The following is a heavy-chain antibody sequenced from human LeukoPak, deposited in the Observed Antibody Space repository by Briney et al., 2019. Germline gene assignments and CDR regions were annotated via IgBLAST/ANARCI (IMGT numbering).Heavy chain of an antibody. D-gene: IGHD4-17*01. Sequence: PGGSLRLSCAASGFTFSTFWMTWVCHAPGKGLEWVANIKPDGSEKFYVDSVKGRLTISRDNAQNSLYLQMNSLRVEDTALYYCTRNTVAGPGDDWGQGTLVTVSS. V-gene: IGHV3-7*01. CDR3: TRNTVAGPGDD. CDR1: GFTFSTFW. J-gene: IGHJ4*02. CDR2: IKPDGSEK.